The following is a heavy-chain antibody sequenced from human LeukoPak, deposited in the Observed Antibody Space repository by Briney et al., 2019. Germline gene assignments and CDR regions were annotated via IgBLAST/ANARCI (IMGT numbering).Heavy chain of an antibody. D-gene: IGHD3-16*01. CDR3: ARGSYGHIDH. V-gene: IGHV4-4*07. CDR2: FYISENT. J-gene: IGHJ4*02. CDR1: GGSITSYY. Sequence: SETLPLTRTVSGGSITSYYWMWIRQPAGKGLEWIGRFYISENTKQYRPSLQTRVTVSPDTSKNQFSLKLNSLTAADTAVYYCARGSYGHIDHWGQGILVTVSS.